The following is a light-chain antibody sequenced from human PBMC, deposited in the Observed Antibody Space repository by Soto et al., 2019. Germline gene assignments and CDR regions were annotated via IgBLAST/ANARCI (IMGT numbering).Light chain of an antibody. CDR2: GNI. V-gene: IGLV1-40*01. Sequence: QSVLAQPPSVSGAPGQRVTISCTGSSSNIGAGYDVHWYQQRPGTAPKLLIFGNINRPSGVPDRFSGSKSGTSASLAITGLQAEDEGDYYCAAWDDSMNGGVFGTGTKVTVL. J-gene: IGLJ1*01. CDR3: AAWDDSMNGGV. CDR1: SSNIGAGYD.